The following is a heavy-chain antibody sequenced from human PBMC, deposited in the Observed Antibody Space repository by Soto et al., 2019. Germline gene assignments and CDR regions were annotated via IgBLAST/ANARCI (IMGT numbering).Heavy chain of an antibody. D-gene: IGHD2-8*01. Sequence: GESLRLSWSASGFTFSSYAMHWVRQAPGKGLEWVAVISYDGSNKYYADSVKGRFTISRDNSKNTLYLQMNSLRAEDTAVYYCSRGDMLYAYYYYDRMDVWGKGTMVTVSS. J-gene: IGHJ6*04. V-gene: IGHV3-30-3*01. CDR1: GFTFSSYA. CDR3: SRGDMLYAYYYYDRMDV. CDR2: ISYDGSNK.